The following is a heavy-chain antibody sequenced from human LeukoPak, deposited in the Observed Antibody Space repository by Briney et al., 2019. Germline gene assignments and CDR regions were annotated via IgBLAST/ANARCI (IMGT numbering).Heavy chain of an antibody. CDR2: IYYSGST. CDR1: GGSISSYY. J-gene: IGHJ3*02. Sequence: SETLSLTCTVSGGSISSYYWSWIRQPPGKGLEWIGYIYYSGSTNYNPSLKSRVTISVDTSKNQFSLKLSSVTAADTAVYYCARGMHSSGYYWPRHAFDIWGQGTMVTVSS. D-gene: IGHD3-22*01. CDR3: ARGMHSSGYYWPRHAFDI. V-gene: IGHV4-59*12.